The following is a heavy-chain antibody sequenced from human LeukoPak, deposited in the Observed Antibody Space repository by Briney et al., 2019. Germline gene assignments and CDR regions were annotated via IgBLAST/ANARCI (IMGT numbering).Heavy chain of an antibody. J-gene: IGHJ4*02. Sequence: ASVKVSCKASGYTFTSYGISWVRQAPGQGLEWMGWISAYNGNTNYAQKLQGRVTMTTDTSTSTAYMELRSLRSDDTAVYYCARDPEDIVVVVAATPPLEYWGQGTLVTVSS. D-gene: IGHD2-15*01. V-gene: IGHV1-18*04. CDR3: ARDPEDIVVVVAATPPLEY. CDR2: ISAYNGNT. CDR1: GYTFTSYG.